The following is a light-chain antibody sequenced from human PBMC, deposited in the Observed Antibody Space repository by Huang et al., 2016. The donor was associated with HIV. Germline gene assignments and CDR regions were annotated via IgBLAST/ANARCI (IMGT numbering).Light chain of an antibody. J-gene: IGKJ1*01. CDR1: QSLVHSNGYNY. V-gene: IGKV2-28*01. CDR3: MQALQTWT. Sequence: DIVMTQSPLSLPVTPGEPAPISCRSSQSLVHSNGYNYLDWYLQKPGQSPQLLIYLGSNRAAGVPDRFSGSGSGTDFTLKISRVEAEDVGVYYCMQALQTWTFGQGTKLEIK. CDR2: LGS.